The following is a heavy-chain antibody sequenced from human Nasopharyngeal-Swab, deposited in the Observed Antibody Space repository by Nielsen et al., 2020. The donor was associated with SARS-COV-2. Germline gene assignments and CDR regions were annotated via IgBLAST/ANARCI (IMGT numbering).Heavy chain of an antibody. D-gene: IGHD4-23*01. CDR2: MNPNSGNT. CDR3: ARGRDPYGGNSGGAFDI. CDR1: GYTFTSYD. Sequence: ASVKVSCKASGYTFTSYDINWVRQATGQGLEWMGWMNPNSGNTGYAQKFQGRVTMTRNTSISTAYMELSSLRSGDTAVYYCARGRDPYGGNSGGAFDIWGQGTMVTVSS. V-gene: IGHV1-8*01. J-gene: IGHJ3*02.